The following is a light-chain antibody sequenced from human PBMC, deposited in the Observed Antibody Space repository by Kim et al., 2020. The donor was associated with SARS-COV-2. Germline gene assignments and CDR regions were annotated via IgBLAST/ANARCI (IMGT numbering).Light chain of an antibody. Sequence: SELTQDPAVSVALGQTVRITCQGDSLRSYYASWYQQKPGQAPVLVIYGKNNRPSGIPDRFSGSSSGNTASLTITGAQAEDEADYYCNSRDSSGNLNWVFG. CDR1: SLRSYY. CDR3: NSRDSSGNLNWV. V-gene: IGLV3-19*01. J-gene: IGLJ3*02. CDR2: GKN.